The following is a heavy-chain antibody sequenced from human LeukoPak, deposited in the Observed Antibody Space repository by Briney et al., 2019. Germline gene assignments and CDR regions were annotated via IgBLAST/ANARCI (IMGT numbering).Heavy chain of an antibody. Sequence: ASVKVSCKASGHTFTGYYMHWVRQAPGQGLEWMGWISPNSGGTNYAQKFQGRVTMTRDTSISTAYMELSRLRSDDTAVYYCARGGVRGVIYFDYWGQGTLVTVSS. CDR3: ARGGVRGVIYFDY. CDR2: ISPNSGGT. V-gene: IGHV1-2*02. D-gene: IGHD3-10*01. CDR1: GHTFTGYY. J-gene: IGHJ4*02.